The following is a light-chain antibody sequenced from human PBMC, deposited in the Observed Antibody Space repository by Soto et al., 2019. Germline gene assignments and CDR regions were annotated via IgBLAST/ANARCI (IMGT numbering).Light chain of an antibody. CDR2: AAS. CDR3: QQLNSYPIT. Sequence: DIQMTQSPSTLSASVGDRVAITCRASQSITNRLAWYQLKPGKAPKLLIYAASTLQSGAPSRFSGSGSATDFTLTISSLQPEDFATYYCQQLNSYPITFGQGTRLEIK. J-gene: IGKJ5*01. CDR1: QSITNR. V-gene: IGKV1-5*01.